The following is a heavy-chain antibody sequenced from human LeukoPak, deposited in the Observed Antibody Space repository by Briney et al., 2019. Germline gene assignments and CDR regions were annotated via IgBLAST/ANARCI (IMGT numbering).Heavy chain of an antibody. CDR3: ARRAPGNWNLDY. V-gene: IGHV4-61*01. D-gene: IGHD1-1*01. J-gene: IGHJ4*02. Sequence: SETLSLTCTVSGGSVSSGSYYWRWIRQPPGKGLEWIGDIYYSGNTNYNPSLKRRVTISVDTSKNQFSLNLNSVTAADTAVYYCARRAPGNWNLDYWGQGTLVTVSS. CDR1: GGSVSSGSYY. CDR2: IYYSGNT.